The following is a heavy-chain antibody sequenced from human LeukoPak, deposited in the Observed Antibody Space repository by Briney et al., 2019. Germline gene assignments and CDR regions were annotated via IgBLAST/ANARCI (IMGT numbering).Heavy chain of an antibody. V-gene: IGHV4-4*02. Sequence: SGTLSLTCAVSGGSISSSNWWNWVRQPPGKGLEWIGEIYHSGSTNYNPSLKSRVTIPVDKSNNQFSLKLSSVTAADTAVYYCARRYHDSSFSYWGQGTLVTVSS. CDR2: IYHSGST. CDR1: GGSISSSNW. J-gene: IGHJ4*02. D-gene: IGHD3-22*01. CDR3: ARRYHDSSFSY.